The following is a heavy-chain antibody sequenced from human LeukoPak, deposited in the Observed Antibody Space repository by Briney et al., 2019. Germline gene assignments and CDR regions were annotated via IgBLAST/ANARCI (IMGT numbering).Heavy chain of an antibody. Sequence: ASVNVSCKVSGYTLTELSMHWVRQAPGKGLEWMGGFDPEDGETIYAQKFQGRVTMTEDTSTDTAYMELSSLRSEDTAVYYCATIWYCSSTSCPFGPWGQGTLVTVSS. D-gene: IGHD2-2*01. CDR3: ATIWYCSSTSCPFGP. CDR2: FDPEDGET. J-gene: IGHJ5*02. CDR1: GYTLTELS. V-gene: IGHV1-24*01.